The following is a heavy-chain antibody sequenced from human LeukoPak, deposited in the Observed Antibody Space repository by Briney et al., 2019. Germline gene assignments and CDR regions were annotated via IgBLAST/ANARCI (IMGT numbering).Heavy chain of an antibody. CDR1: GGSISSYY. CDR2: IYYSGST. D-gene: IGHD3-10*01. J-gene: IGHJ5*02. CDR3: ARHVGHYYGSGSYNWFDP. V-gene: IGHV4-59*08. Sequence: SETLSLTCTVSGGSISSYYWSWIRQPPGMGLEWIGYIYYSGSTNYNPSLKSRVTISVDTSKNQFSLKLSSVTAADTAVYYCARHVGHYYGSGSYNWFDPWGQGTLVTVSS.